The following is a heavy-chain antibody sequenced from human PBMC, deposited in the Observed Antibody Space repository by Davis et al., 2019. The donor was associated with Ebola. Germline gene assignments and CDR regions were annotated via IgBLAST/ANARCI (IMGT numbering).Heavy chain of an antibody. J-gene: IGHJ4*02. Sequence: SEPLSLTCAVYGGSFSGYYWSWIRQPPGKGLEWIGEINHSGSTNYNPSLKSRVTISVDTSKNQFSLKLSSVTAADTAVYYCARDEGYSYGLGYWGQGTLVTVSS. CDR1: GGSFSGYY. CDR2: INHSGST. D-gene: IGHD5-18*01. V-gene: IGHV4-34*01. CDR3: ARDEGYSYGLGY.